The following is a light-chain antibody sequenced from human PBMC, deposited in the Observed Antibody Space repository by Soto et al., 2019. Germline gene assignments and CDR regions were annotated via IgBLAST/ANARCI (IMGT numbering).Light chain of an antibody. CDR2: WAS. V-gene: IGKV4-1*01. J-gene: IGKJ2*01. Sequence: DIVMTQSPDSLAVSLGERATINCKSSQSVLYSSINKNYLAWYQQKPGQPPKLPIYWASTRESGVPDRFSGSGSGTDFTLTISSLQAEDVAVYYCQQYYSTPVTFGQGTKLEIK. CDR3: QQYYSTPVT. CDR1: QSVLYSSINKNY.